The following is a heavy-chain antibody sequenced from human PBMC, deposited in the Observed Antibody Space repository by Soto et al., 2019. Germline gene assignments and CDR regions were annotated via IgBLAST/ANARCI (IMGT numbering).Heavy chain of an antibody. CDR3: ARGYFDWYQSDY. J-gene: IGHJ4*02. CDR1: GFTFSSYS. Sequence: GESLKISCAASGFTFSSYSMNWVRQAPGKGLEWVSSISSSSSYIYYADSVKGRFTISRDNVKNSLYLEMNSLRAEDSAVYYCARGYFDWYQSDYWGQGTLVTVSS. D-gene: IGHD3-9*01. V-gene: IGHV3-21*01. CDR2: ISSSSSYI.